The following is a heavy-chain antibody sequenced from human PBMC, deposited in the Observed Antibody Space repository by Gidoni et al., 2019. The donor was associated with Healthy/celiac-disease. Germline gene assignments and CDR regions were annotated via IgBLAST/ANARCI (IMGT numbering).Heavy chain of an antibody. Sequence: QVQLQESGPGLVKPSQPLSLTCTVSGGSISSGSYYWRWIRQPAGKGLEWIGRIYTSGSTNYNPSLKRRVTISVDTSKNQFSLKLSSVTAADTAVYYCARDNNVDAAGFGYYYYYGMDVWGQGTTVTVSS. CDR1: GGSISSGSYY. CDR3: ARDNNVDAAGFGYYYYYGMDV. J-gene: IGHJ6*02. CDR2: IYTSGST. V-gene: IGHV4-61*02. D-gene: IGHD6-19*01.